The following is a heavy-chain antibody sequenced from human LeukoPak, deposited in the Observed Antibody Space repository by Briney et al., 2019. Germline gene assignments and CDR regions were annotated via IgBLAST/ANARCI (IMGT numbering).Heavy chain of an antibody. V-gene: IGHV1-69*04. Sequence: SVKVSCKASGGTFSSYTFSWVRQAPGQGLEWMGRVSPILNIATYAHKFQGRVTITADKSTSTAYMDLTSLTSEDAALYYCAREPDVDLSTFRGDAFDIWGQGTMVTVSS. CDR1: GGTFSSYT. CDR3: AREPDVDLSTFRGDAFDI. CDR2: VSPILNIA. D-gene: IGHD5-24*01. J-gene: IGHJ3*02.